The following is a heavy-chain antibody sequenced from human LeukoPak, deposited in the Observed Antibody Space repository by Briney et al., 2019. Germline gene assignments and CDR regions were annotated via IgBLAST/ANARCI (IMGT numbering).Heavy chain of an antibody. CDR3: ARDRGHYGMDV. CDR2: ISSSSSYI. Sequence: GGSLRLSCAASGFTFSSYSMNWVRQAPGKGLEWVSSISSSSSYIYYADSVKGRFTISRDNAKNSLYLQMSSLRAEDTAVYYCARDRGHYGMDVWGKGTTVTVSS. V-gene: IGHV3-21*01. J-gene: IGHJ6*04. CDR1: GFTFSSYS.